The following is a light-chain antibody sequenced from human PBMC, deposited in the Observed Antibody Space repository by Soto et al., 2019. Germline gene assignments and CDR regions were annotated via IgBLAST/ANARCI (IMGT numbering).Light chain of an antibody. CDR1: ALPKRY. Sequence: SYELTQPPSVSVSPGQTARITCSGDALPKRYPYWYQQKPGQAPVLVIYKDSERPSGIPERFSGSSSGTTVTLTISGVQAEDEADYYCQSADSSGSYRVFGGGTKLTVL. V-gene: IGLV3-25*03. CDR3: QSADSSGSYRV. CDR2: KDS. J-gene: IGLJ2*01.